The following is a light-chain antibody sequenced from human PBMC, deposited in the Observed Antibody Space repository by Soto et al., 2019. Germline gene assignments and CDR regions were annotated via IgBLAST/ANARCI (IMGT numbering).Light chain of an antibody. V-gene: IGLV4-69*01. CDR3: QTWGTGIRV. Sequence: QLVLTQSPSASASLGASVKLTCTLSSGHSNYAIAWHQQQPAKGPRYLMKLNSDGSHRKGDGIPDRFSGSSSGAERYLTISSLQSEDEDDYYCQTWGTGIRVFGAGTKVTVL. J-gene: IGLJ1*01. CDR1: SGHSNYA. CDR2: LNSDGSH.